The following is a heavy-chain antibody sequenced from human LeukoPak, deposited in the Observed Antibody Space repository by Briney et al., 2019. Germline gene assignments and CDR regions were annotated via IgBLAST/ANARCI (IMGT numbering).Heavy chain of an antibody. CDR3: AREGLNMVRGVIPKEAWGWFDP. Sequence: SETLSLTCTVSGGSISSGSYYWNWIRQPAGKGLEWIGRIYRSGSSNYNPSLKSRVTVSVDTSKNQFSLKLSSATAADTAVYYCAREGLNMVRGVIPKEAWGWFDPWGQGTLVTVSS. V-gene: IGHV4-61*02. CDR1: GGSISSGSYY. D-gene: IGHD3-10*01. CDR2: IYRSGSS. J-gene: IGHJ5*02.